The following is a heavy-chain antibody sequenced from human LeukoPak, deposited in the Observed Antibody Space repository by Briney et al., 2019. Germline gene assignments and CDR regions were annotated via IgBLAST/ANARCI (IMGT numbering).Heavy chain of an antibody. D-gene: IGHD6-13*01. Sequence: GGSLRLSCAASGFPFNAYWMTWVRQAPGKGLEWVANIRQDGVTKYYVDSVKGRFTISRDNAMNSLYLQMNSLRAEDTAIYYCARSLPYGTTWYGRSDFWGQGTLVTVSS. J-gene: IGHJ4*02. CDR1: GFPFNAYW. CDR2: IRQDGVTK. CDR3: ARSLPYGTTWYGRSDF. V-gene: IGHV3-7*03.